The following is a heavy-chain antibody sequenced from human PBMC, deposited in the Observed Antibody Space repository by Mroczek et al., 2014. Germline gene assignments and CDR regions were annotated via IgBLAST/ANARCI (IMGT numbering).Heavy chain of an antibody. Sequence: QVQLVESGPGLVKPSETLSLTCTVSGGSISSSSYYWGWIRQPPGKGLEWIGSIYYSGSTYYNPSLKSRVTISVDTSKNQFSLKLSSVTAADTAVYYCARLGRRRLPVVNWGQGTLVTVSS. J-gene: IGHJ1*01. V-gene: IGHV4-39*01. CDR2: IYYSGST. CDR3: ARLGRRRLPVVN. CDR1: GGSISSSSYY. D-gene: IGHD4-23*01.